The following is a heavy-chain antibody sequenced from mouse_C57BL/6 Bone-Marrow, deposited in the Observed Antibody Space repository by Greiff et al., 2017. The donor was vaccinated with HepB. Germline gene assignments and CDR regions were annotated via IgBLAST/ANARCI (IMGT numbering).Heavy chain of an antibody. CDR2: IDPSDSYT. D-gene: IGHD1-1*01. CDR3: ARGRYYGSPWFAY. CDR1: GYTFTSYW. Sequence: QVLLQQPGAELVRPGTSVKLSCKASGYTFTSYWMHWVKQRPGQGLEWIGVIDPSDSYTNYNQKFKGKATLTVDTSSSTAYMQLSSLTSEDAAVYYCARGRYYGSPWFAYWGQGTLVTVSA. V-gene: IGHV1-59*01. J-gene: IGHJ3*01.